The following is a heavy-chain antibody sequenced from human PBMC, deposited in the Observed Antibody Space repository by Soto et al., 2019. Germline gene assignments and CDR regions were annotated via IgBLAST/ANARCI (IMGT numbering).Heavy chain of an antibody. Sequence: QVQLVQSGAEVKKPGASVNVSCKVSGYTLTELSMHWVRQAPGKGLEWMGSFDPEDGETIYAQKFQGRVTMTEDTSTDTAYMELSSLRSEDTVVYYCATCSALSSSWTFDFWGQGTLVTVSS. D-gene: IGHD6-13*01. CDR2: FDPEDGET. CDR1: GYTLTELS. J-gene: IGHJ4*02. CDR3: ATCSALSSSWTFDF. V-gene: IGHV1-24*01.